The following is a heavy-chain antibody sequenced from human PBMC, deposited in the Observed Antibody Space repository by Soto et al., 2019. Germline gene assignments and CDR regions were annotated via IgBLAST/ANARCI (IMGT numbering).Heavy chain of an antibody. CDR2: INSGSSLI. CDR3: ARTIVGATVRFDY. J-gene: IGHJ4*02. V-gene: IGHV3-48*01. D-gene: IGHD1-26*01. CDR1: GFAFSTYV. Sequence: GVLRLSCAASGFAFSTYVMNWVRQAPGKGLEWVSYINSGSSLIYYADSVRGRFTISRDNAKNLLYLQMDSLRAEDTAVYYCARTIVGATVRFDYWGQGTQVTVSS.